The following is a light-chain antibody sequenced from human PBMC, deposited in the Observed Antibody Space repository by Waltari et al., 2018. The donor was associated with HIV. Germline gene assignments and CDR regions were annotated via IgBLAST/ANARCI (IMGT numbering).Light chain of an antibody. CDR1: QRISSY. CDR3: QQSYSTPVT. V-gene: IGKV1-39*01. Sequence: DIQMTQSPSSLSASVGDRVTITCRASQRISSYLNWYQQKPGKAPKLLVYAASSLQSGVPSRFSGSGAGTDFTLTVSRLQPEDFATYYCQQSYSTPVTFGPGTKVDIK. CDR2: AAS. J-gene: IGKJ3*01.